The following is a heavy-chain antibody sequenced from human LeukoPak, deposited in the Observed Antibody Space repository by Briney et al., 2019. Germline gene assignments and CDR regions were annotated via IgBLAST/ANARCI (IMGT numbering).Heavy chain of an antibody. D-gene: IGHD3-22*01. Sequence: PGRSLRLSCAASGFTFDDYAMHWVRQAPGKGLEWVSGISWNSGSIGYADSVKGRFTISRDNAKNSLYLQMNSLRAEDMALHYCAREGYYYDSSFRYWGQGTLVTVSS. CDR3: AREGYYYDSSFRY. V-gene: IGHV3-9*03. CDR2: ISWNSGSI. CDR1: GFTFDDYA. J-gene: IGHJ4*02.